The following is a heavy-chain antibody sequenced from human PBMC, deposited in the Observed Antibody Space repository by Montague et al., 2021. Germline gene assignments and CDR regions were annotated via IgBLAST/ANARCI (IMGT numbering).Heavy chain of an antibody. Sequence: QSGAEVKKPGESLKISCKGSGYNFISYWIGWVRQMPGKGLEWMGTIYPGGSETKYSPSFHGQVIMSVDKSMNTAYLQWNTLKASDTAMYYCARRPLFDLLTGKFHGAFDIWGQGTLVTVSP. CDR1: GYNFISYW. CDR2: IYPGGSET. CDR3: ARRPLFDLLTGKFHGAFDI. J-gene: IGHJ3*02. V-gene: IGHV5-51*01. D-gene: IGHD3-9*01.